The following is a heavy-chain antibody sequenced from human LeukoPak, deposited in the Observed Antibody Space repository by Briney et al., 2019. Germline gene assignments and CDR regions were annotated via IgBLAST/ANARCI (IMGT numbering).Heavy chain of an antibody. J-gene: IGHJ4*02. V-gene: IGHV3-23*01. Sequence: GGSLRLSCAASGFTFSSYAMSWVRQAPGKGLEWVSAISGSGGSTYYADSVKGRFTISRDNSKNTLYLQMNSLRAEDTAVYYCAKDPRLTVAGMRGCDYWGQGTLVTVSS. CDR2: ISGSGGST. CDR3: AKDPRLTVAGMRGCDY. CDR1: GFTFSSYA. D-gene: IGHD6-19*01.